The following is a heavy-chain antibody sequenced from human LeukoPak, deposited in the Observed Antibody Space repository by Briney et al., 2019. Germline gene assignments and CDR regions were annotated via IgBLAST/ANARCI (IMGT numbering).Heavy chain of an antibody. J-gene: IGHJ6*04. CDR3: ATPFADPYYYYYGMDV. V-gene: IGHV1-69*06. D-gene: IGHD3-10*01. CDR2: IIPIFGTA. Sequence: SVKVSCKTSGGTFSSYAISWVRQAPGQGLEWMRGIIPIFGTANYAQKFQGRVTITADKSTSTAYMELSSLRSEDTAVYYCATPFADPYYYYYGMDVWGKGTTVTVSS. CDR1: GGTFSSYA.